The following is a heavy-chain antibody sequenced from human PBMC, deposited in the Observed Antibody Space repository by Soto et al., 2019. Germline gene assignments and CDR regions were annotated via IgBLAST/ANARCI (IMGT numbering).Heavy chain of an antibody. V-gene: IGHV4-34*01. Sequence: SETLSLTCAVYGGSFSGHSWTWIRQSPGKGLERIGDINHSGRVNYSPSLKSRVTISLDTSKSQFSLTLSAVTAADTAMYYCSTRAYDTNGYYRFDPWGQGTLVTVSS. CDR3: STRAYDTNGYYRFDP. D-gene: IGHD3-22*01. CDR1: GGSFSGHS. CDR2: INHSGRV. J-gene: IGHJ5*01.